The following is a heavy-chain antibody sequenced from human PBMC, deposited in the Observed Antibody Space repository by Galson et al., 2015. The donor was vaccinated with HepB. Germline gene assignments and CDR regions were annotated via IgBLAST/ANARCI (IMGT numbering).Heavy chain of an antibody. J-gene: IGHJ4*02. V-gene: IGHV3-30*03. Sequence: YLRLSCAASGFTFSSYGMHWVRQAPGKGLEWVAVISYDGSNKYYADSVKGRFTISRDNSKNTLYLQMNSLRAEDTAVYYCARVGSSRGVRGSSDYWGQGTLVTVSS. CDR3: ARVGSSRGVRGSSDY. D-gene: IGHD3-10*01. CDR1: GFTFSSYG. CDR2: ISYDGSNK.